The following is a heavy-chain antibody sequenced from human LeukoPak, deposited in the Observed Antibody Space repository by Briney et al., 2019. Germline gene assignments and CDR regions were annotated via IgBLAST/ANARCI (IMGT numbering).Heavy chain of an antibody. CDR1: GYTFTSYG. CDR2: ISAYNGNT. D-gene: IGHD6-13*01. J-gene: IGHJ6*02. V-gene: IGHV1-18*01. Sequence: GASVKVSCKASGYTFTSYGISWVRQAPGHGLEWIGWISAYNGNTNYAQKLQGRVTMTTDTSTSTAYMELRSLRSDDTAVYYCARDGGIAAALYYYYYYGMDVWGQGTTVTVSS. CDR3: ARDGGIAAALYYYYYYGMDV.